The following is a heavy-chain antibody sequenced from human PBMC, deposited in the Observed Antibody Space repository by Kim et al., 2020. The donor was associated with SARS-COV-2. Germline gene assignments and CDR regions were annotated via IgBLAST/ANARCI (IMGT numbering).Heavy chain of an antibody. V-gene: IGHV7-4-1*02. D-gene: IGHD6-13*01. CDR2: INTNTGNP. J-gene: IGHJ5*02. CDR3: AREEVVMGSSWYRWFDP. CDR1: GYTFTSYA. Sequence: ASVKVSCKASGYTFTSYAMNWVRQAPGQGLEWMGWINTNTGNPTYAQGFTGRFVFSLDTSVSTAYLQISSLKAEDTAVYYCAREEVVMGSSWYRWFDPWGQGTLVTVSS.